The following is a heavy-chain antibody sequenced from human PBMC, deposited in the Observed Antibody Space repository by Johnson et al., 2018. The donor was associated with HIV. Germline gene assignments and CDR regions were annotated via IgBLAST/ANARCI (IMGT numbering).Heavy chain of an antibody. Sequence: DGGNKYYADSVKGRFTISRDNSKNTLYLQMKSLRAEDTAVYYCARTPGYSRSFDMWGQGTMVTVSS. D-gene: IGHD2-15*01. CDR2: DGGNK. V-gene: IGHV3-30*07. J-gene: IGHJ3*02. CDR3: ARTPGYSRSFDM.